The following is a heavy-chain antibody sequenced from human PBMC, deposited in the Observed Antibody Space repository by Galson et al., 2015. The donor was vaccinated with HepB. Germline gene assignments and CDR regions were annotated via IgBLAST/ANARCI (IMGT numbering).Heavy chain of an antibody. Sequence: SLRLSCAASGFTFSSYSMNWVRQAPGKGLEWVSSISSSSSYIYYADSVKGRFTISRDNAKNSLYLQMNSLRAEDTAVYYCARVAVVDTAMWNYYYGMDVWGQGTTVTVSS. CDR2: ISSSSSYI. J-gene: IGHJ6*02. D-gene: IGHD5-18*01. CDR3: ARVAVVDTAMWNYYYGMDV. V-gene: IGHV3-21*01. CDR1: GFTFSSYS.